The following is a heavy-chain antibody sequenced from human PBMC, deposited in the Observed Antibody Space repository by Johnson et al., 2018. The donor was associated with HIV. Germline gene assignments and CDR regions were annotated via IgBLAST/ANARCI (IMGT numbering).Heavy chain of an antibody. Sequence: MQLVESGGGLVQPGGSLRLSCAASGFTFSSYWMSWVRQAPGKGLEWVANIKQDGSNKYYADSVKGRFTISRDNSRNTLYLQMNSLRAEDTAVYYCARHGGYDPRGYGGAFDIWGQGTMVTVSS. J-gene: IGHJ3*02. CDR3: ARHGGYDPRGYGGAFDI. V-gene: IGHV3-7*01. CDR2: IKQDGSNK. D-gene: IGHD5-12*01. CDR1: GFTFSSYW.